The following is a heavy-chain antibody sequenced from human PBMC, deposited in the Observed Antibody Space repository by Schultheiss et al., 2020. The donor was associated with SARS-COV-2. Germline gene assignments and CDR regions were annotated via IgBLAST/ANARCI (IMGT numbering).Heavy chain of an antibody. D-gene: IGHD2-2*01. CDR3: TTDIVVVPAAMYYYYGMDV. Sequence: GESLKISCAASGFTFSSYAMSWVRQAPGKGLEWVGRIKTTVEGKTTDYAAPVKGRFTISRDDSKDTLYLQMNSLKSEDTAVYYCTTDIVVVPAAMYYYYGMDVWGQGTTVTVSS. CDR2: IKTTVEGKTT. V-gene: IGHV3-15*01. CDR1: GFTFSSYA. J-gene: IGHJ6*02.